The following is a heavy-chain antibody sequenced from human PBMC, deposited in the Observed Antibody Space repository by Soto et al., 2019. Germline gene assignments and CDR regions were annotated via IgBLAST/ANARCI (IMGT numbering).Heavy chain of an antibody. V-gene: IGHV3-7*03. D-gene: IGHD3-3*01. CDR2: IKGGGGGT. CDR3: AKDMGHYDFWGHNERGLEV. J-gene: IGHJ6*02. CDR1: GFSFGNDW. Sequence: GGSLRLSCTASGFSFGNDWMGWVRQAPGKGLEWVSNIKGGGGGTYSVDSVRGRFTISRDNAKKSLYLQMNSLRAEDTALYFCAKDMGHYDFWGHNERGLEVWGQGTTVTVSS.